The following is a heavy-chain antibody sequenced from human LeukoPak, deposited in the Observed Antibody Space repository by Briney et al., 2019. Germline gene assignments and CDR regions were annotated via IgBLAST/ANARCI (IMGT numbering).Heavy chain of an antibody. CDR3: ARRFTSGWAGDH. J-gene: IGHJ5*02. CDR2: INPGNSET. CDR1: GYTFSSYW. V-gene: IGHV5-51*01. D-gene: IGHD6-19*01. Sequence: GESLKISCKGSGYTFSSYWIAWVRQMPGKGLEWMGIINPGNSETKYSPSFRGQVTISADKSSNTASLQWNSLKASDTAMYYCARRFTSGWAGDHWGQGTLVTVSS.